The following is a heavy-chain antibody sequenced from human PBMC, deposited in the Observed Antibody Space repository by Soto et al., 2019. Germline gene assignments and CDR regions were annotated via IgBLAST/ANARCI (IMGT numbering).Heavy chain of an antibody. V-gene: IGHV1-69*13. J-gene: IGHJ6*02. CDR2: IIPIFGTA. CDR3: ARRGAYSSSWSPLYYYGMDV. CDR1: GGTFSSYA. Sequence: GASVKVSCKASGGTFSSYAISWVRQAPGQGLEWMGRIIPIFGTANYAQKFQGRVTITADESTSTAYMELSSLRSEDTAVYYCARRGAYSSSWSPLYYYGMDVWGQGTTVTVSS. D-gene: IGHD6-13*01.